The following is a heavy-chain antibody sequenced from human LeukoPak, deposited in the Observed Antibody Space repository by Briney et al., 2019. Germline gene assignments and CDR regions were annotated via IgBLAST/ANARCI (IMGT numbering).Heavy chain of an antibody. CDR2: INPNSGGT. D-gene: IGHD3-10*01. V-gene: IGHV1-2*02. CDR1: EYTFTGYY. Sequence: GSVKVSCKASEYTFTGYYMHWVRQAPGQGLEWMGWINPNSGGTNYAQKFQGRVTMTRDTSISTAYMELSRLRSDDTAVYYCARDGPTMVRGVISDYYYYMDVWGKGTTVTISS. J-gene: IGHJ6*03. CDR3: ARDGPTMVRGVISDYYYYMDV.